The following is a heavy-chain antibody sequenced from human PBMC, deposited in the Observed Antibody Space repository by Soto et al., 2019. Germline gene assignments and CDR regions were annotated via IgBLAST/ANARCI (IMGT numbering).Heavy chain of an antibody. CDR3: ARESRSELGTVEY. CDR2: IYASGTT. J-gene: IGHJ4*02. D-gene: IGHD1-1*01. CDR1: GASISNYY. V-gene: IGHV4-4*07. Sequence: QVRLQESGPGLVKPSETLSLTCTVSGASISNYYWSWIRQLAGKGLECLGRIYASGTTTYNPSLRSRVTMSVDTSKNQFSLNLNSVTAADTAVYYCARESRSELGTVEYWGQGTLVTVSS.